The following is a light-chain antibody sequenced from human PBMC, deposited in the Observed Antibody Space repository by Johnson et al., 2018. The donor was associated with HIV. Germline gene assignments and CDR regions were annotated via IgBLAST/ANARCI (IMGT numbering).Light chain of an antibody. CDR1: TSNIGNNY. CDR2: DNN. Sequence: LTQPPSVSAAPGQKVTVSCSGSTSNIGNNYVSWYQQLPGTAPKLLIYDNNKRPSGIPDRFSGSKSGTSATLGITGLQTGDEADYYCGTWDSSLYAYVFGTGTKVTAL. CDR3: GTWDSSLYAYV. V-gene: IGLV1-51*01. J-gene: IGLJ1*01.